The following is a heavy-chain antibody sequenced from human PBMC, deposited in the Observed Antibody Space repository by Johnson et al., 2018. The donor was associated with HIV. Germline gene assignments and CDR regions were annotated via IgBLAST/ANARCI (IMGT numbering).Heavy chain of an antibody. J-gene: IGHJ3*02. Sequence: VQLVESGGGLVQPGGSLRISCAASGFTFSSYAMSWVRQAPGKGLEWVSSITASGGNTYYADSVKDRFTISRDNSKNTLYLQMNSLRAEDTAVYYCAMEYYYDSSGWAFDIWGQGTMVTVSS. V-gene: IGHV3-23*04. CDR3: AMEYYYDSSGWAFDI. CDR1: GFTFSSYA. CDR2: ITASGGNT. D-gene: IGHD3-22*01.